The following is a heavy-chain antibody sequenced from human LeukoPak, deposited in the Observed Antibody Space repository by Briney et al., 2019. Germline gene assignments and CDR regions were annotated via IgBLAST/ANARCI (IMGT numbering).Heavy chain of an antibody. V-gene: IGHV4-59*01. J-gene: IGHJ4*02. CDR2: IYHTGNT. CDR1: NDSITNYY. Sequence: PSETLSLTCSVSNDSITNYYWSWFRQPPGKALEWIGYIYHTGNTNYNPSLKSRLTMSIDTSKNQFSLNLNSVTAADTAVYYCARGNYGSGSYYVVDFDSWGQGTLVTVSS. CDR3: ARGNYGSGSYYVVDFDS. D-gene: IGHD3-10*01.